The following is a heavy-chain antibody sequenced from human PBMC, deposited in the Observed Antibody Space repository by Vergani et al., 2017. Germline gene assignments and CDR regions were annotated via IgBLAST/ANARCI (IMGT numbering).Heavy chain of an antibody. V-gene: IGHV4-39*01. J-gene: IGHJ5*02. CDR2: IYYSGST. CDR3: ARVATVTSNWFDP. CDR1: GGSISSSSYY. Sequence: QLQLQESGPGLVKPSETLSLTCTVSGGSISSSSYYWGWIRQPPGKGLEWIGSIYYSGSTYYNPSLKSRVTISVATSKNQFSLKLSSVTAADTAVYYCARVATVTSNWFDPWGQGTLVTVSS. D-gene: IGHD4-17*01.